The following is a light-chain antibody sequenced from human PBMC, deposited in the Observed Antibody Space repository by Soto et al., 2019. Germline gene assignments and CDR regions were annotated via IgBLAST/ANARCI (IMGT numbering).Light chain of an antibody. CDR2: KDS. CDR1: VLAKKY. Sequence: SYELTQPSSVSVSPGQTANITCSGDVLAKKYARWFQQKPGQAPVVMIYKDSERPSGIPERFSGSSSGITVTLTISGAQVEDEADYYCYSAADSRGVFGGGTQLTVL. J-gene: IGLJ2*01. V-gene: IGLV3-27*01. CDR3: YSAADSRGV.